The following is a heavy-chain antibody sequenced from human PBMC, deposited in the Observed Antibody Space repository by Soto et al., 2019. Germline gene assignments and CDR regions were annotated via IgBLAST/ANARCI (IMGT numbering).Heavy chain of an antibody. V-gene: IGHV1-8*02. D-gene: IGHD1-20*01. CDR3: ARILYNTGSFDH. Sequence: QVQLMQSGAEVKKPGASVKVSCKASGYTFTSYDINWVRQAPGQGLEWVGWMTPNSGDTGYAQTFQGRVTLTRDTSRSTAYTELSSLTSEDPAVYYCARILYNTGSFDHWGQGTLVTVSS. CDR1: GYTFTSYD. J-gene: IGHJ4*02. CDR2: MTPNSGDT.